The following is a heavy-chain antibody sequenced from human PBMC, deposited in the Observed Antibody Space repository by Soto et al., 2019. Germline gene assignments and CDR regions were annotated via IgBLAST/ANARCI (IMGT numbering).Heavy chain of an antibody. D-gene: IGHD1-26*01. J-gene: IGHJ3*02. CDR1: GGSIGSSSYY. CDR3: ARYGGSDAAFDI. CDR2: FYSGGYT. V-gene: IGHV4-39*01. Sequence: ALEILSLTCTVSGGSIGSSSYYWGWIRQPPGKGLEWIGSFYSGGYTYYNPSLKSRVTISVDTSKNQFSLKLSSVTAADTAVYYCARYGGSDAAFDIWGQGTMVT.